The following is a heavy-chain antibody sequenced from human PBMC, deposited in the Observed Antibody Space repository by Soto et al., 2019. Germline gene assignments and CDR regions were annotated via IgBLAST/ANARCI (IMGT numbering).Heavy chain of an antibody. CDR1: GYTFTGYN. D-gene: IGHD6-13*01. CDR2: INPNSGGT. Sequence: QVQLVQSGAEVKKPGASVKVSCKASGYTFTGYNMHWVRQAPGQGLEWMGWINPNSGGTNYAQKFQGWVTMTRDTSISTAYMELSRLRSDDTAVYYCARDLLGAAGTTWYFDYWGQGTLVTVSS. J-gene: IGHJ4*02. CDR3: ARDLLGAAGTTWYFDY. V-gene: IGHV1-2*04.